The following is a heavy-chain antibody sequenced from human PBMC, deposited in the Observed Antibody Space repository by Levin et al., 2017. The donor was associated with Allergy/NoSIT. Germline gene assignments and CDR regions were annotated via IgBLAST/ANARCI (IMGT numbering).Heavy chain of an antibody. Sequence: SVKVSCKASGGTFSSYAISWVRQAPGQGLEWMGGIIPIFGTANYAQKFQGRVTITADESTSTAYMELSSLRSEDTAVYYCARATYYDFWSGYPDPYWYFDLWGRGTLVTVSS. CDR3: ARATYYDFWSGYPDPYWYFDL. V-gene: IGHV1-69*13. J-gene: IGHJ2*01. D-gene: IGHD3-3*01. CDR1: GGTFSSYA. CDR2: IIPIFGTA.